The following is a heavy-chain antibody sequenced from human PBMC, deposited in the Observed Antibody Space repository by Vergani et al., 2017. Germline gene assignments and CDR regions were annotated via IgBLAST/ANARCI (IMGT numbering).Heavy chain of an antibody. CDR1: GFTLSTYE. CDR2: INPSGTTK. V-gene: IGHV3-48*03. Sequence: EVQLVESGGGLVKPGGSLRLSCAASGFTLSTYEMHWVRQAPGKGLEWVSYINPSGTTKYYADSVKGRFTISRDTADNSVYLQMNSLRGDDTAVYYCASTAGDIVVVPAAMHYYYXMDVWGKGTTVTVSS. J-gene: IGHJ6*03. CDR3: ASTAGDIVVVPAAMHYYYXMDV. D-gene: IGHD2-2*01.